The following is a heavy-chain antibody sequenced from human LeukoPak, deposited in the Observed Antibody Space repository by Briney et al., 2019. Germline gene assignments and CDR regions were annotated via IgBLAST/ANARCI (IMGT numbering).Heavy chain of an antibody. Sequence: GGSLRLSCAASGYTFSSYSMNWVRQAQGKGLEWVSSISSSSSYIYYADSVKGRFTISRDNAKNSLYLQMNSLRAEDTAVYYCARDRPAANAGFDYWGQGTLVTVSS. CDR2: ISSSSSYI. D-gene: IGHD2-2*01. V-gene: IGHV3-21*04. J-gene: IGHJ4*02. CDR3: ARDRPAANAGFDY. CDR1: GYTFSSYS.